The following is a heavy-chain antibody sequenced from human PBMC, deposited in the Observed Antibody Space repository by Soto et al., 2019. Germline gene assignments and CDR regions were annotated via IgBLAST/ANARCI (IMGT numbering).Heavy chain of an antibody. CDR2: ISYDGSRK. J-gene: IGHJ4*02. CDR3: TKEAMDRGVIGDY. CDR1: GFTFSNDG. Sequence: QVQLVESAGGVVQPGRSLRLSCAASGFTFSNDGMHWVRQAPGKGLEWVAVISYDGSRKYYEDSVGGRFTISRDNSTTTLYLEMNSLRPEDTAVYYCTKEAMDRGVIGDYWGQGTLVTVSS. D-gene: IGHD3-16*02. V-gene: IGHV3-30*18.